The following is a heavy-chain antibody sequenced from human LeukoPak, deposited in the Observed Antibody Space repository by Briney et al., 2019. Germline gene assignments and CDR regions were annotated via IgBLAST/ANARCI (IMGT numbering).Heavy chain of an antibody. V-gene: IGHV1-2*02. CDR3: ARDPGALAVAGPPIDY. CDR2: INPNSGGT. Sequence: ASVKVSCKASGYTFTGHYMHWVRHAPGQGLEWMGWINPNSGGTNYAQEFQGRVTMTRDTSISTAYMELSRLRSDDTAVYYCARDPGALAVAGPPIDYRGQGTLVTVSS. D-gene: IGHD6-19*01. CDR1: GYTFTGHY. J-gene: IGHJ4*02.